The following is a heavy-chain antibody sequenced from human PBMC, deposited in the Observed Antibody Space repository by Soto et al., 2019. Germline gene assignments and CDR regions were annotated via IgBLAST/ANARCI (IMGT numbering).Heavy chain of an antibody. CDR1: GGSITSDDYY. CDR2: IHYRERT. CDR3: ARGSFSSRSSWFDP. Sequence: PSETLSLTCTVSGGSITSDDYYWTWIRHHPGKGLEWVGYIHYRERTYYNPSLETRITISLDTSKYQFSLSLRSVTAADTAMYYCARGSFSSRSSWFDPWGQGTLVTVSS. V-gene: IGHV4-31*03. D-gene: IGHD6-6*01. J-gene: IGHJ5*02.